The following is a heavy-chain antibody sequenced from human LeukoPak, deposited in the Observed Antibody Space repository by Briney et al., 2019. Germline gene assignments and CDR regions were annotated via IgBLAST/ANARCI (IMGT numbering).Heavy chain of an antibody. J-gene: IGHJ5*02. CDR1: GFTFSSYA. V-gene: IGHV3-23*01. CDR3: AGQSRLGYCSGGSCYSQPFDP. CDR2: ISGSGGST. Sequence: GGSLRLSCAASGFTFSSYAMSWVRQAPGKGLEWVSVISGSGGSTYYADSVKGRFTISRDNSRNTVYLQMNSLRAEDTAVYYCAGQSRLGYCSGGSCYSQPFDPWGQGTLVTVSS. D-gene: IGHD2-15*01.